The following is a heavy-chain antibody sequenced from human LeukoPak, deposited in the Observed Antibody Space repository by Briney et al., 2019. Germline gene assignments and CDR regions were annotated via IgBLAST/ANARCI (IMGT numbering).Heavy chain of an antibody. CDR3: ARAGVTYYYDSTFDY. CDR1: GFTFSSYW. CDR2: INSDGSRT. D-gene: IGHD3-22*01. V-gene: IGHV3-74*01. Sequence: GGSLRLSCAASGFTFSSYWMHWVRHAPGKGLVRVSRINSDGSRTSYADSVKGRFTISRDNAKNTLYLQMNSLRAEDTAVYYCARAGVTYYYDSTFDYGGEGTLVTVS. J-gene: IGHJ4*02.